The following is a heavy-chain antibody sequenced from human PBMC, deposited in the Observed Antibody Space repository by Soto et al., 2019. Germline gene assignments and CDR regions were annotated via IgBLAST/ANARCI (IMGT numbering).Heavy chain of an antibody. J-gene: IGHJ6*02. CDR2: IYYSGST. Sequence: SETLSLTCTVSGGSISSYYWSWIRQPPGKGLEWIGYIYYSGSTNYNPSLKSRVTISVDTSKNQFSLKLSSVTAADTAVYYCARDGIGYSYGPYYQGMDVWGQGTTVNVS. D-gene: IGHD5-18*01. CDR3: ARDGIGYSYGPYYQGMDV. V-gene: IGHV4-59*01. CDR1: GGSISSYY.